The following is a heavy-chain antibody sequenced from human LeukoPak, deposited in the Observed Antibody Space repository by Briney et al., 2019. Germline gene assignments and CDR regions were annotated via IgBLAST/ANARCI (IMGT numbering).Heavy chain of an antibody. V-gene: IGHV4-59*01. CDR1: GGSISSYY. Sequence: PSETLSLTCTVSGGSISSYYWSWIRQPPGKGLEWIGYIYYSGSTNYSPSLKSRVTISVDTSKNQFSLKLSSVTAADTAVYYCARLRGSGITRNWFDPWGQGTLVTVSS. CDR2: IYYSGST. D-gene: IGHD3-10*01. CDR3: ARLRGSGITRNWFDP. J-gene: IGHJ5*02.